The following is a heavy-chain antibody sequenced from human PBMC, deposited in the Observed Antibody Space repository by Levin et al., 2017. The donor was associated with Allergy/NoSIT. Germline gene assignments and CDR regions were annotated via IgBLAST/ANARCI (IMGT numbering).Heavy chain of an antibody. CDR3: ARGYYDSSGYYSLGAFDI. J-gene: IGHJ3*02. CDR2: TYYRSKWYN. D-gene: IGHD3-22*01. CDR1: GDSVSSTSAA. V-gene: IGHV6-1*01. Sequence: SQTLSLTCAISGDSVSSTSAAWNWIRQSPSRGLEWLGRTYYRSKWYNDYAVSVKSRITINPDTSKNQFSLQLNSVTPEDTAVYYCARGYYDSSGYYSLGAFDIWGQGTMVTVSS.